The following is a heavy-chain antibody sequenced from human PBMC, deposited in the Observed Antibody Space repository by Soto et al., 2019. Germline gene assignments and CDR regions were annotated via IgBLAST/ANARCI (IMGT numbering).Heavy chain of an antibody. J-gene: IGHJ3*02. V-gene: IGHV1-69*13. CDR2: IIPIFGTA. CDR1: GGTFSSYA. D-gene: IGHD3-10*01. CDR3: GGCVRPGAFDI. Sequence: SVKVSCKASGGTFSSYAISWVRQAPGQGLEWMGGIIPIFGTANYAQKFQGRVTITADESTSTAYMELSSLRSEDTAVYYCGGCVRPGAFDIWGQGTRVTVSS.